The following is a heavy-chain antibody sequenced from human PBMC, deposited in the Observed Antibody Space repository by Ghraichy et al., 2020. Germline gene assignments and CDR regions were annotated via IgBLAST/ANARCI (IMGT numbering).Heavy chain of an antibody. V-gene: IGHV3-33*01. CDR1: GFTFSSYG. CDR3: ARDWYSGSYQYFDY. J-gene: IGHJ4*02. CDR2: IWYDGSNK. Sequence: GGSLRLSCAASGFTFSSYGMHWVRQAPGKGLEWVAVIWYDGSNKYYADSVKGRFTISRDNSKNTLYLQMNSLRAEDTAVYYCARDWYSGSYQYFDYWGQGTLVTVSS. D-gene: IGHD1-26*01.